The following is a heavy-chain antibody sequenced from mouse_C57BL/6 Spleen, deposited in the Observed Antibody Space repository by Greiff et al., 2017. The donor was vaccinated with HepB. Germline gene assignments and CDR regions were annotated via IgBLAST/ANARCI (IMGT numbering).Heavy chain of an antibody. Sequence: EVNVVESGGGLVQPKGSLKLSCAASGFTFNTYAMHWVRQAPGKGLEWVARIRSKSSNYATYYADSVKDRFTISRDDSQSMLYLQMNNLKTEDTAMYYCVRDYGSSLYYAMDYWGQGTSVTVSS. CDR2: IRSKSSNYAT. D-gene: IGHD1-1*01. CDR1: GFTFNTYA. CDR3: VRDYGSSLYYAMDY. V-gene: IGHV10-3*01. J-gene: IGHJ4*01.